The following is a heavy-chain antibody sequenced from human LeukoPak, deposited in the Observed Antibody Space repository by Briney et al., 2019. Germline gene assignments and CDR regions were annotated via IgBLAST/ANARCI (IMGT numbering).Heavy chain of an antibody. V-gene: IGHV5-51*01. CDR1: GFRFANSW. J-gene: IGHJ3*01. Sequence: GESLKISCKGSGFRFANSWIGWVRQVSGKGLEWMGTIYPDDPDIRYSPSFQGQVTISGDKSFSTVYLQWSSLKASDTAMYFCAKKRSPGYYDSGGYAIDAFDVWGQGTMVTVSS. D-gene: IGHD3-22*01. CDR3: AKKRSPGYYDSGGYAIDAFDV. CDR2: IYPDDPDI.